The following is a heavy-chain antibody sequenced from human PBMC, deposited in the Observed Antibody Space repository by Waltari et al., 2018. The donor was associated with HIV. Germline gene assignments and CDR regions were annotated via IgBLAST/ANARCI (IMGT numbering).Heavy chain of an antibody. J-gene: IGHJ6*02. CDR2: IWYDGSKK. CDR1: GFAFSTYG. D-gene: IGHD3-3*01. Sequence: QAQLVESGGGVVQPGRSLRLSCEASGFAFSTYGMYWVRQAPGKGVEWVAVIWYDGSKKDYGDSGKVRFTSSRDNSKNTVYLQMTSLRADDTSIYYCAGGRTAFGVVTGAPLGVDVWGQGTTVTVSS. CDR3: AGGRTAFGVVTGAPLGVDV. V-gene: IGHV3-33*01.